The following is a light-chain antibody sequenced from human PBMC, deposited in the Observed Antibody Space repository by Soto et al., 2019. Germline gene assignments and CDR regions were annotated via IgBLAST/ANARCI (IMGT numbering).Light chain of an antibody. CDR2: AAS. Sequence: DIQMTQSPSSLSASLGDRVTITCRASQGIGVYLAWFQQKPGNAPKLLIYAASTLQLVVPSRFSGSGSGTDFTLTVSSLQPEDVATYYCQKYNRAPLTFGVGTRVEIK. J-gene: IGKJ4*01. V-gene: IGKV1-27*01. CDR1: QGIGVY. CDR3: QKYNRAPLT.